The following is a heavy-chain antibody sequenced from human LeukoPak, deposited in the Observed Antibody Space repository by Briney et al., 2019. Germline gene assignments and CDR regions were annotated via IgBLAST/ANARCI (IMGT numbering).Heavy chain of an antibody. CDR2: ISYDGSNK. CDR1: GGTFSSYA. J-gene: IGHJ4*02. CDR3: ARDSGFSGTQRGEY. D-gene: IGHD3/OR15-3a*01. Sequence: SCKASGGTFSSYAIHWVRQAPGKGLEWVAVISYDGSNKYYADSVKGRFTISRDNSKNTLYLQMNSLRAEDTAVYYCARDSGFSGTQRGEYWGQGTLVTVSS. V-gene: IGHV3-30*04.